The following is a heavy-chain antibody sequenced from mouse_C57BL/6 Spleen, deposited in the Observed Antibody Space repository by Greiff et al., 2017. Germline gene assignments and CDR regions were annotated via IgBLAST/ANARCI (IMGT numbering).Heavy chain of an antibody. V-gene: IGHV1-52*01. CDR1: GYTFTSYW. CDR2: IDPSDSET. J-gene: IGHJ2*01. Sequence: QVHVKQPGAELVRPGSSVKLSCKASGYTFTSYWMHWVKQRPIQGLEWIGNIDPSDSETHYNQKFKDKATLTVDKSSSTAYMQLSSLTSEDSAVYYCARSYELTGTFDYWGQGTTLTVSS. D-gene: IGHD4-1*01. CDR3: ARSYELTGTFDY.